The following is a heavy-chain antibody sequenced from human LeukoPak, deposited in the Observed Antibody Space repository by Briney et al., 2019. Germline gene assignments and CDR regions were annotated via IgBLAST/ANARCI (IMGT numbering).Heavy chain of an antibody. D-gene: IGHD3-16*01. CDR1: GFTFSRSG. CDR3: AKEGRGGFDI. V-gene: IGHV3-30*02. J-gene: IGHJ3*02. CDR2: IGYDGSKI. Sequence: GGSLRLSCAASGFTFSRSGMHWVRQAPGKGLEWVTFIGYDGSKIYYADSVKGRFTISRDNSKNTLYLQMNSLRAEDTAVYYCAKEGRGGFDIWGQGTMVTVSP.